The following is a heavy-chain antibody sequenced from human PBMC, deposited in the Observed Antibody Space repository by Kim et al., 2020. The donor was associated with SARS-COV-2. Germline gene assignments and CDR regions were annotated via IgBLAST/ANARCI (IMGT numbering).Heavy chain of an antibody. J-gene: IGHJ4*02. D-gene: IGHD3-10*01. V-gene: IGHV4-59*01. CDR2: IYYSGST. Sequence: SETLSLTCTVSGGSISSYYWSWIRQPPGKGLEWIGYIYYSGSTNYNPSLKSRVTISVDTSKNQFSLKLSSVTAADTAVYYCARGLLGWFGELQHYRALGRSYYFDYWGQGTLVTVSS. CDR1: GGSISSYY. CDR3: ARGLLGWFGELQHYRALGRSYYFDY.